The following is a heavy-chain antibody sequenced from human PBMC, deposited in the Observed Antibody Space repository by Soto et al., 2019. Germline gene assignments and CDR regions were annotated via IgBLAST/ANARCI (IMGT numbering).Heavy chain of an antibody. CDR3: ARDPAP. J-gene: IGHJ5*02. Sequence: QVQLQESGPGLVKPSQTLSLTCTVSGGSISTGGYYWGWIRQHPGKGLEWIGYIYNRATTYYNPSRKSRVTISVDTSKNQFSLKVSSVTVADTAVYYCARDPAPWGQGALVTVSS. CDR2: IYNRATT. V-gene: IGHV4-31*03. CDR1: GGSISTGGYY.